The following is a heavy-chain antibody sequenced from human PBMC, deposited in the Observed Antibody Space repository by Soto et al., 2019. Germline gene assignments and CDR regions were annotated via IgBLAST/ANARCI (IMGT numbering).Heavy chain of an antibody. J-gene: IGHJ3*02. CDR3: AREARPYGSGSNAFDI. CDR1: GGTFSSYA. D-gene: IGHD3-10*01. V-gene: IGHV1-69*13. Sequence: GASVKVSCKASGGTFSSYASSWVRQAPGQGLEWMGGIIPIFGTANYAQKFQGRVTITADESTSTAYMELSSLRSEDTAVYYCAREARPYGSGSNAFDIWGQGTMVTVSS. CDR2: IIPIFGTA.